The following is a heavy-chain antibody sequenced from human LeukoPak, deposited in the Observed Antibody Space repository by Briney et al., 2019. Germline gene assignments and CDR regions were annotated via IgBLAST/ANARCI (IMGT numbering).Heavy chain of an antibody. Sequence: TSGTLSLTCAVSGGSISSSNWWSWVRQPPGKGLEWIGEIYHSGSTNYNPSLKSRVTISVDKSKNQFSLKLSSVTAADTAVYYCARVPYYYDSSGYYGMDVWGQGTTVTVSS. CDR3: ARVPYYYDSSGYYGMDV. J-gene: IGHJ6*02. D-gene: IGHD3-22*01. V-gene: IGHV4-4*02. CDR1: GGSISSSNW. CDR2: IYHSGST.